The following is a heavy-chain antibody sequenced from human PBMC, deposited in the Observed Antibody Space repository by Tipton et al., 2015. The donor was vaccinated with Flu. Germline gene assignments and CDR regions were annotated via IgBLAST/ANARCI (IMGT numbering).Heavy chain of an antibody. D-gene: IGHD6-13*01. V-gene: IGHV1-2*02. CDR3: ANVKPTGYLGTAAGWFDT. J-gene: IGHJ5*02. Sequence: QVQLVQSGAEMRKPGASVKVSCKASGYTLTGYYMHWVRQAPGQGLGWMGWINPNRGGTNSAQTFQGRVTMTRDTSINTAYMEMTSLTSDDTAVYCGANVKPTGYLGTAAGWFDTWGQGTLVSVSS. CDR2: INPNRGGT. CDR1: GYTLTGYY.